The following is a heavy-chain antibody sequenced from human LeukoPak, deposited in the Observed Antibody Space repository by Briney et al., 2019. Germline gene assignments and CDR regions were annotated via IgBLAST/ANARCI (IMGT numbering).Heavy chain of an antibody. D-gene: IGHD2-2*01. CDR2: ISYDGSNK. CDR3: ARDDPAIAQYAFDI. Sequence: PGRSLRLSYAASGFTFSSYGMHWVRQAPSKGLEWVAVISYDGSNKYYADSVKGRFTISRDNSKNTLYLQMNSLRAEDTAVYYCARDDPAIAQYAFDIWGQGTMVTVSS. CDR1: GFTFSSYG. V-gene: IGHV3-30*03. J-gene: IGHJ3*02.